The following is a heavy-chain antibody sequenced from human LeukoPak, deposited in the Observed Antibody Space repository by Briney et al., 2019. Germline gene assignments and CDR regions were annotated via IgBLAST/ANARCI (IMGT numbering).Heavy chain of an antibody. CDR1: GFTFSSYA. Sequence: GGSLRLSCAASGFTFSSYAMHWVRQAPGKGLEYVSVISSNGGSTYYANSVKGRFTISRDNSKNTLYLQMGSLRAEDMAVYYCARDRYDILTGPRRGAFDIWGQGTMVTVSS. V-gene: IGHV3-64*01. CDR2: ISSNGGST. J-gene: IGHJ3*02. D-gene: IGHD3-9*01. CDR3: ARDRYDILTGPRRGAFDI.